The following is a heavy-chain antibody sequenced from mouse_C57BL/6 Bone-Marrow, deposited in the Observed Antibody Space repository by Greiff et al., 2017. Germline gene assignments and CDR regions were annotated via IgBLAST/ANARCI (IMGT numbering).Heavy chain of an antibody. CDR2: IRNKANGYTT. D-gene: IGHD1-1*01. CDR1: GFTFTDYY. J-gene: IGHJ1*03. Sequence: EVMLVESGGGLVQPGGSLSLSCAASGFTFTDYYMSWVRQPPGKALEWLGFIRNKANGYTTEYSASVKGRFTISSDNSQSILYLQMNALRAEDSATYYCARCYYGSSYWYVDVWGTGTTVTVSS. CDR3: ARCYYGSSYWYVDV. V-gene: IGHV7-3*01.